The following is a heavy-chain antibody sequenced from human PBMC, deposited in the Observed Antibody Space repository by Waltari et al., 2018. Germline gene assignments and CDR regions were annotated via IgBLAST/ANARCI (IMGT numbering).Heavy chain of an antibody. J-gene: IGHJ4*02. CDR1: GYTFTGFY. V-gene: IGHV1-2*02. D-gene: IGHD3-3*01. CDR2: SNPNSGGT. CDR3: ARDGGFDFWSGYYRHDYGDYVGY. Sequence: QVQLVQSGAEVKKPGASVKVSCKASGYTFTGFYMHWVRQAPGQVLEWKGWSNPNSGGTNYAQKFQGRVSMTRDTSISTAYMELSRLRSDDTAVYYCARDGGFDFWSGYYRHDYGDYVGYWGQGTLVTVSS.